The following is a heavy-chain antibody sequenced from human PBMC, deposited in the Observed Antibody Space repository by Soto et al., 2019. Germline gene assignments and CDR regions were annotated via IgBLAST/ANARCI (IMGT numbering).Heavy chain of an antibody. CDR1: GGTFSSYA. CDR3: ARDRKVACTKGVNWFDP. Sequence: GXSVKVSCEASGGTFSSYAISWVRQAPVQGLEWMGGIIPIFGTANYSQKFQGRVTITADKSTSTAYMELSSLRSEDTAVYYCARDRKVACTKGVNWFDPWGQGTLVTVSS. D-gene: IGHD6-19*01. V-gene: IGHV1-69*06. J-gene: IGHJ5*02. CDR2: IIPIFGTA.